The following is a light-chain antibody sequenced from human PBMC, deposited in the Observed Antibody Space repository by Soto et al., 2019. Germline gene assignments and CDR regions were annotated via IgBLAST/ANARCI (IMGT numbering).Light chain of an antibody. J-gene: IGKJ4*01. CDR1: QSVRNNY. V-gene: IGKV3-20*01. Sequence: EXVLTQSPGTLSSSPGERATLSCRASQSVRNNYLAWYQQKPGQPPRFLIYDVSTRAAGISDRFSGSGSGTDFTLTISRLEPEDFAVYYCQQYGSTPLTFGGGTKVDIK. CDR2: DVS. CDR3: QQYGSTPLT.